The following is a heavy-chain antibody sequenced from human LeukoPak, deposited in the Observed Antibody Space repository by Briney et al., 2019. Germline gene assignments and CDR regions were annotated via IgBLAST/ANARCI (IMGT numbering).Heavy chain of an antibody. Sequence: SVKVSCKASGGTFSSYAISWVRQAPGQGLEWMGGIIPIFGTANYAQKFQGRVTITADESTGTAYMELSSLRSEDTAVYYCARADITIFGVVISLAFDIWGQGTMVTVSS. CDR1: GGTFSSYA. V-gene: IGHV1-69*01. CDR2: IIPIFGTA. CDR3: ARADITIFGVVISLAFDI. D-gene: IGHD3-3*01. J-gene: IGHJ3*02.